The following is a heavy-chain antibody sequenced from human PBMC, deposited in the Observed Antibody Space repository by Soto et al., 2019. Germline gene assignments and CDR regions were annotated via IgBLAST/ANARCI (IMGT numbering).Heavy chain of an antibody. D-gene: IGHD2-15*01. V-gene: IGHV4-34*01. CDR2: INHSGST. CDR1: GGSFSGYY. J-gene: IGHJ4*02. CDR3: ARGRIVVVVAATSSFDY. Sequence: SETLSLTCAVYGGSFSGYYWSWIRQPPGKGREWIGEINHSGSTNYNPSLKCRVTISVDTSKNQFSLKLSSVTAADTAVYYCARGRIVVVVAATSSFDYWGQGTLVTVSS.